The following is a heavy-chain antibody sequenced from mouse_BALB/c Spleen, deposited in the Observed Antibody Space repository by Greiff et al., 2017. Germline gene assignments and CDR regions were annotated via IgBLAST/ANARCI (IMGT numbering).Heavy chain of an antibody. J-gene: IGHJ4*01. V-gene: IGHV5-12-2*01. D-gene: IGHD4-1*01. Sequence: EVQVVESGGGLVQPGGSLKLSCAASGFTFSSYTMSWVRQTPEKRLEWVAYISNGGGSTYSPDTVKGRFTISRDTAKNTRYLQMSSLKSEDTAMYYCARHPSNWDYAMDYWGQGTSVTVSS. CDR2: ISNGGGST. CDR1: GFTFSSYT. CDR3: ARHPSNWDYAMDY.